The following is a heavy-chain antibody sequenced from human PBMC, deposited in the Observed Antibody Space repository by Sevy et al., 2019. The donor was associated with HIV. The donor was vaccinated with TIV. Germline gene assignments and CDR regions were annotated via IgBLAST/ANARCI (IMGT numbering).Heavy chain of an antibody. Sequence: GGSLRLSCAASGFSFSTYWMSWVRQAPGKGLEWVANIKEDGSETIHVDSVKGRFTISRDNAKNSLFLQLSSLRAEDTALYYCARGPYGTGTEYAEYTIFDPGGKGTRVTVSS. V-gene: IGHV3-7*01. CDR3: ARGPYGTGTEYAEYTIFDP. CDR1: GFSFSTYW. D-gene: IGHD3-10*01. CDR2: IKEDGSET. J-gene: IGHJ5*02.